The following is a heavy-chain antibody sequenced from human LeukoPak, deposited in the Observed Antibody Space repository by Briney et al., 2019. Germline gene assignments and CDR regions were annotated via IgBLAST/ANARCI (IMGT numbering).Heavy chain of an antibody. Sequence: ASVKVSCKASGYTFTGYYMHWVRQAPGQGLEWMGRISPNSGVTINAQKLQGRVTMARDTSINTAYMELGGLRSDDTAVYYCARDLNDINHVIGSVWGQGTLVTVSS. V-gene: IGHV1-2*06. D-gene: IGHD1-1*01. CDR2: ISPNSGVT. CDR1: GYTFTGYY. J-gene: IGHJ4*02. CDR3: ARDLNDINHVIGSV.